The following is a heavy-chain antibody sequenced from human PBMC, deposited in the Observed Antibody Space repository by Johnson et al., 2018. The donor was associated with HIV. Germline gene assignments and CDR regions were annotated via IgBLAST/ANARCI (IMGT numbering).Heavy chain of an antibody. CDR2: ISSSGNTI. Sequence: QEKLVESGGGVVQPGRSLRLSCAASGITFSDYYMSWIRQAPGKGLEWVSYISSSGNTIYYADSVKGRVTISRDNAKKSLYLQMNSLRAEDTAVYYCARDLVVGDHSAPLTHAFDVWGQGTMVTVSS. V-gene: IGHV3-11*04. CDR1: GITFSDYY. CDR3: ARDLVVGDHSAPLTHAFDV. D-gene: IGHD1-26*01. J-gene: IGHJ3*01.